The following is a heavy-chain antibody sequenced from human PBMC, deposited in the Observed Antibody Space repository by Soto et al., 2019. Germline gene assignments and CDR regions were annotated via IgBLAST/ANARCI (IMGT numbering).Heavy chain of an antibody. CDR3: ASAFIDYGDTHPAVYYNHGMDV. CDR2: IYYSGST. D-gene: IGHD4-17*01. Sequence: SETLSLTCTVSGGSISSGDYYCSWLRQPPGKCLEWIGYIYYSGSTYYNPFLKSRVTISVDTSKSQFSLKLSSVTAADTAVYYCASAFIDYGDTHPAVYYNHGMDVWGQGTTVTVSS. CDR1: GGSISSGDYY. J-gene: IGHJ6*02. V-gene: IGHV4-30-4*01.